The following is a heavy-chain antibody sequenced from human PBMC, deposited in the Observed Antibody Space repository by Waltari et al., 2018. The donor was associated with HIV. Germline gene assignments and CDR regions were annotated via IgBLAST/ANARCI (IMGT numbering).Heavy chain of an antibody. Sequence: QVQLVQSEAEVKQPGASVKVSCKASGSPFINHDINWVRRAAGRGLVWMGWMSPHSGKVGYAQKFQGRVTLTGDASIDTAYLELTGLTSHDTAVYYCAISHRGAIFGDHWGQGTPVTVSS. D-gene: IGHD3-3*01. V-gene: IGHV1-8*01. J-gene: IGHJ5*02. CDR3: AISHRGAIFGDH. CDR1: GSPFINHD. CDR2: MSPHSGKV.